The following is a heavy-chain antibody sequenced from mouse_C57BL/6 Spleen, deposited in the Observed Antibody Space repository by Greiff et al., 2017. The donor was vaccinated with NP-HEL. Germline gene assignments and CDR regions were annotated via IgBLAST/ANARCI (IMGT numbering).Heavy chain of an antibody. Sequence: VHLVESGAELVKPGASVKLSCKASGYTFTEYTIHWVKQRSGQGLEWIGWFYPGSGSIKYNEKFKDKATLTADKSSSTVYMELSRLTSEDSAVYFCARHEGIYGNYFWFAYWGQGTLVTVSA. J-gene: IGHJ3*01. CDR2: FYPGSGSI. D-gene: IGHD2-1*01. V-gene: IGHV1-62-2*01. CDR3: ARHEGIYGNYFWFAY. CDR1: GYTFTEYT.